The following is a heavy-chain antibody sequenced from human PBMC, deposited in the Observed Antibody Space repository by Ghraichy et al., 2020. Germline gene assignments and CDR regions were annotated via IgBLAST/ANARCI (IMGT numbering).Heavy chain of an antibody. CDR3: ARRQGSGKPYFDS. V-gene: IGHV4-39*01. J-gene: IGHJ4*02. CDR1: GDSISSSTYY. CDR2: IYYSGST. Sequence: SETLSLTCTVSGDSISSSTYYWGWIRQPPGKGLEWIGFIYYSGSTYYNPSLKSRVTISVDTSKNQFSLKLSSVTAADTAVYYCARRQGSGKPYFDSWGQGTLVTVSS. D-gene: IGHD3-10*01.